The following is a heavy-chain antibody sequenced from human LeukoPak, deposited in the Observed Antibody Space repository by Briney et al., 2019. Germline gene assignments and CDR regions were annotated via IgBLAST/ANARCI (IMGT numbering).Heavy chain of an antibody. D-gene: IGHD6-13*01. Sequence: GGPLRLSCAASGFTFSSYGMHWVRQAPGKGLEWVAFIRYDGSNKYYADSVKGRFTISRDNSKNTLYLQMNSLRAEDTAVYYCAKGSSSWGPCSLEYWGQGTLVTVSS. J-gene: IGHJ4*02. CDR3: AKGSSSWGPCSLEY. CDR1: GFTFSSYG. V-gene: IGHV3-30*02. CDR2: IRYDGSNK.